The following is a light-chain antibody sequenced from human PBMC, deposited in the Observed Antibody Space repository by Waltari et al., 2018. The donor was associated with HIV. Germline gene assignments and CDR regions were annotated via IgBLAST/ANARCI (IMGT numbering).Light chain of an antibody. CDR2: DND. V-gene: IGLV1-51*01. Sequence: QSMLTQPPSVSAAPGQKATISCSGTGSNLATTYVSWYQHLPGAAPKLVIYDNDNRPSGIPDRFSCSKSGASATLVITGLQTGDEGDYYCGTWDSSLNAGVFGGGTKLTVL. J-gene: IGLJ3*02. CDR3: GTWDSSLNAGV. CDR1: GSNLATTY.